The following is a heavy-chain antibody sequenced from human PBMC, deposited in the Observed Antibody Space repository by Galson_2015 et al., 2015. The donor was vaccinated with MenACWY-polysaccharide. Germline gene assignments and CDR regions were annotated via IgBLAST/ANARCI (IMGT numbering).Heavy chain of an antibody. Sequence: SRRLPRAAPGFTFRCACTLWARHVPGRGLMWVSRIRRGVCRTRYADSVKGRFTISRDNAKNTLHLQMNSLRVEDTAVYYCARVQGGYSNDWHHPYYFDYWGQGTLVTVSS. CDR1: GFTFRCAC. CDR2: IRRGVCRT. D-gene: IGHD6-13*01. J-gene: IGHJ4*02. CDR3: ARVQGGYSNDWHHPYYFDY. V-gene: IGHV3-74*01.